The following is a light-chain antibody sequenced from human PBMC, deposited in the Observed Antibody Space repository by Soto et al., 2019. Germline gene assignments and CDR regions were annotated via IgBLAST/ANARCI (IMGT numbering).Light chain of an antibody. CDR1: QNIAHF. V-gene: IGKV1-39*01. Sequence: DIQMTQSPSSLSASVGDTVTITCRASQNIAHFLTWYQQKPGKAPSLLIYGASSLHSAVPSRFTGSGSGTDFSLTISSLQPEDFATYYCQQTYNTPRTFGQGTRVDIK. CDR2: GAS. J-gene: IGKJ1*01. CDR3: QQTYNTPRT.